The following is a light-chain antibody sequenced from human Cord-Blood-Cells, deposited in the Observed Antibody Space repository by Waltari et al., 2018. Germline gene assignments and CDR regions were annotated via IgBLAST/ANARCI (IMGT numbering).Light chain of an antibody. V-gene: IGLV1-44*01. CDR1: SSNIGSNT. Sequence: QSVLTQPPSASGTPGQRVTISCSGSSSNIGSNTVNWYQQLPGTAPKLLISSNNQRPSGVPDRFSGSKSGTSASLAISGLQSENEADYYCAAWDDSLNGPNWVFGGGTKLTVL. CDR2: SNN. J-gene: IGLJ3*02. CDR3: AAWDDSLNGPNWV.